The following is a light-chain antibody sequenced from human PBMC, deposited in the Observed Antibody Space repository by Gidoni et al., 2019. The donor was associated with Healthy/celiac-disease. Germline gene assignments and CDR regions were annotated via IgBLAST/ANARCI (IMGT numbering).Light chain of an antibody. V-gene: IGKV4-1*01. CDR2: WAS. CDR1: QSVLYSSNNKNY. CDR3: QQYYSTPPT. Sequence: DIVMTQSPDALAVSLGERATINCKSSQSVLYSSNNKNYLAWYQQKPGQPPKLLIYWASTRESGVPDRFSGRGSGTAFTLTISSLQAEDVAVSYCQQYYSTPPTFGQGTKVEIK. J-gene: IGKJ1*01.